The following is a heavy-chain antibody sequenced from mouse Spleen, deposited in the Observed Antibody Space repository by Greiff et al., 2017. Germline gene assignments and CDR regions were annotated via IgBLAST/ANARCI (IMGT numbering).Heavy chain of an antibody. D-gene: IGHD2-4*01. CDR1: GYAFSSSW. Sequence: VQLQQSGPELVKPGASVKISCKASGYAFSSSWMNWVKQRPGKGLEWIGRIYPGDGDTNYNGKFKGKATLTADKSSSTAYMQLSSLTSEDSAVYFCARGSTMIYAMDYWGQGTSVTVSS. CDR2: IYPGDGDT. V-gene: IGHV1-82*01. J-gene: IGHJ4*01. CDR3: ARGSTMIYAMDY.